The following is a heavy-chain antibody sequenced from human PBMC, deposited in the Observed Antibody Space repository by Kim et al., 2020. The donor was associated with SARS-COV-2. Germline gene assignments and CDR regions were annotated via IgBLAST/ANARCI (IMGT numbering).Heavy chain of an antibody. D-gene: IGHD2-21*02. V-gene: IGHV3-30*18. J-gene: IGHJ4*02. CDR1: GFTFSSYG. Sequence: GGSLRLSCAASGFTFSSYGMHWVRQAPGKGLEWVAVISYDGSNKYYADSVKGRFTISRDNSKNTLYLQMNSLRAEDTAVYYCAKDRIVVVTAILDYWGQGTLVTVSS. CDR2: ISYDGSNK. CDR3: AKDRIVVVTAILDY.